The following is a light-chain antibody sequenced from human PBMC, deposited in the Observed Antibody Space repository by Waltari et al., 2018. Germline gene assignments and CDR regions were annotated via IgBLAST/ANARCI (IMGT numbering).Light chain of an antibody. Sequence: QSALTQPASGSGSPGQSITIPCTGTSSDVGTYNSVSWYQDHPGQGPKVIIYDVSDRPSGVSARFSGSKSGNTASLTISGLQAEDEADYYCSSQSSDDVVLFGGGTKVTVL. V-gene: IGLV2-14*03. J-gene: IGLJ3*02. CDR1: SSDVGTYNS. CDR2: DVS. CDR3: SSQSSDDVVL.